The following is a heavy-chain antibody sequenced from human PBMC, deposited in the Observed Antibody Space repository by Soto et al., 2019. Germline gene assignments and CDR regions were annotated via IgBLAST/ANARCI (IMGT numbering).Heavy chain of an antibody. Sequence: PSETLSLTCTVSGGSISSGDYYWSWIRQPPGKGLEWIGYIYYSGSTYYNPSLKGRVTISVETSNNQFSLKMSSVTAAATAIYYWAREGGGVVVPGYYFDNWGQGTLVTVSS. CDR3: AREGGGVVVPGYYFDN. J-gene: IGHJ4*02. D-gene: IGHD2-2*01. V-gene: IGHV4-30-4*01. CDR1: GGSISSGDYY. CDR2: IYYSGST.